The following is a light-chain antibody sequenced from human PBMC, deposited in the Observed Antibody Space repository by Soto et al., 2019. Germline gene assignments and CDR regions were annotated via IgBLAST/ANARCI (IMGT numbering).Light chain of an antibody. J-gene: IGKJ2*01. Sequence: EIVLTQSPGTLSLSPGARATLSCRASQSLSSSYLAWYQQKPGQTPRLLIYGASTRAAGIPDRFSGSGSGTDFTLTISRLEPEDFAVYYCQQYDNSLYTFGQGTKLEIK. V-gene: IGKV3-20*01. CDR2: GAS. CDR1: QSLSSSY. CDR3: QQYDNSLYT.